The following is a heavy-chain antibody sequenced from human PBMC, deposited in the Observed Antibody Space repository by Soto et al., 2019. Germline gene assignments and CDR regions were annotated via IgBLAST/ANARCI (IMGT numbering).Heavy chain of an antibody. CDR3: PRVPTHTCWYVPHYYYYGMDV. D-gene: IGHD6-13*01. J-gene: IGHJ6*02. Sequence: ASVKVSCQASGYTFTGYYMHWVRQAPGQGLEWMGWINPNSDGTNYAQKLQGRVTMTRDTSISTADVALSRLTSDDTAVYYCPRVPTHTCWYVPHYYYYGMDVWGQGTTVTVSS. CDR1: GYTFTGYY. V-gene: IGHV1-2*02. CDR2: INPNSDGT.